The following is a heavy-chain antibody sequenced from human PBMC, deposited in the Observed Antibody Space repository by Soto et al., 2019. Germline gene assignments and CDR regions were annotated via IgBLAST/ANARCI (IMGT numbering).Heavy chain of an antibody. D-gene: IGHD2-21*02. V-gene: IGHV1-58*01. CDR1: GFTFTSSA. CDR2: IVVGSGNT. CDR3: AAEQAYCGGDCSFDY. Sequence: VKVSCKASGFTFTSSAVQWVRQARGQRLEWIGWIVVGSGNTNYAQKFQERVTITRDMSTSTAYMELSSLRSEDTAVYYCAAEQAYCGGDCSFDYWGQGTLVTVSS. J-gene: IGHJ4*02.